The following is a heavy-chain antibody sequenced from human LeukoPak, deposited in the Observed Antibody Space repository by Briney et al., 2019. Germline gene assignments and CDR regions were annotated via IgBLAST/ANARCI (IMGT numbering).Heavy chain of an antibody. J-gene: IGHJ3*02. D-gene: IGHD3-22*01. CDR3: AREDGYDSSGYYSLSAFDI. CDR2: IYCSGST. CDR1: GGSNSSYY. V-gene: IGHV4-59*01. Sequence: PSETLSLTCTVSGGSNSSYYWSWIRQPPGKGLEWIGYIYCSGSTNYNPSLKSRVTISVDTSKNQFSLKLSSVTAADTAVYYCAREDGYDSSGYYSLSAFDIWGQGTMVTVSS.